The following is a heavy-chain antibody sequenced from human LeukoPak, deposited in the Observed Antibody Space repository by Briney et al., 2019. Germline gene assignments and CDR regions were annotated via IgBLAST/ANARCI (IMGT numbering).Heavy chain of an antibody. CDR1: GFTFRSYE. J-gene: IGHJ4*02. D-gene: IGHD3-10*01. Sequence: PGGSLRLSCAASGFTFRSYEMSWVRQAPGKGLEWVSFISSSGGTIYYADSVKGRFTIPRDNAKNSLFLQMNSLTAEDTAVYYCARDHYYGSGSFDYWGQGTLVTVSS. CDR2: ISSSGGTI. CDR3: ARDHYYGSGSFDY. V-gene: IGHV3-48*03.